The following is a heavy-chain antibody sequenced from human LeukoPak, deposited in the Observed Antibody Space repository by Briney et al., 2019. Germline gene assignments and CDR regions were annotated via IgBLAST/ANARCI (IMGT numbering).Heavy chain of an antibody. CDR1: GGSISSAGYF. Sequence: PSETLSLTCTVSGGSISSAGYFWSWIRQPPGKGLEWIGSIYYSKNTYYNPSLKSRVTISADTSKNQFSLTLGSVSATDTAVYYCVSPRGFSYGYFDYWGQGTLVTVSS. D-gene: IGHD5-18*01. V-gene: IGHV4-39*01. CDR2: IYYSKNT. CDR3: VSPRGFSYGYFDY. J-gene: IGHJ4*02.